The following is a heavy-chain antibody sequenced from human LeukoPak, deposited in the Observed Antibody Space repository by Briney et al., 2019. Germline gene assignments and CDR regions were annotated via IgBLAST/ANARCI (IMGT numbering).Heavy chain of an antibody. J-gene: IGHJ5*02. D-gene: IGHD3-9*01. CDR3: ARGRNYDILTGYFDP. Sequence: GASVKVSCKASGYTFTGYYMHWVRQAPGQGLEWMGRINPNSGGTNYAQKFQGRVTMTRDTSISTAYMELSRLRSDDTAVYYCARGRNYDILTGYFDPWGQGTLVTVSS. CDR1: GYTFTGYY. V-gene: IGHV1-2*06. CDR2: INPNSGGT.